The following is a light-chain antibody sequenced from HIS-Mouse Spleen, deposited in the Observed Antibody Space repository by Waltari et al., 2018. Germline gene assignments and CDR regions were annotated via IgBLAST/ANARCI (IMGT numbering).Light chain of an antibody. CDR2: EDS. CDR1: ALPKKY. CDR3: YSTDSSGNHRV. J-gene: IGLJ2*01. Sequence: SYELTQPPSVSVSPGQTARITCSGDALPKKYAYWYQQKSGQAPVLVIYEDSKRPSGIHGGFSGSSSGTMATLTISGAQVEDEADYYCYSTDSSGNHRVFGGGTKLTVL. V-gene: IGLV3-10*01.